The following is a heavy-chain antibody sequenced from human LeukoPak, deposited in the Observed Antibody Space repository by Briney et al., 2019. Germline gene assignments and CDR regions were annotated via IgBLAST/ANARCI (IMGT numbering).Heavy chain of an antibody. Sequence: GGSLRLSCAASGFTFSSYAMHWVRQAPGKGLEWVAVISYDGSNKYYADSVKGRFTISRDNSKNTLYLQMNSLRAEDTAVYYCARDRGYKYGYLDYWGQGTLVTVSS. D-gene: IGHD5-18*01. V-gene: IGHV3-30-3*01. CDR1: GFTFSSYA. CDR2: ISYDGSNK. CDR3: ARDRGYKYGYLDY. J-gene: IGHJ4*02.